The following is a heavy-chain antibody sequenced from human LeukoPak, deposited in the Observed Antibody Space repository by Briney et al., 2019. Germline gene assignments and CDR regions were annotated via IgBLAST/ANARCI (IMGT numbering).Heavy chain of an antibody. CDR1: GYTFTSYG. CDR2: ISAYNGNT. D-gene: IGHD6-13*01. Sequence: GASVKVSCKASGYTFTSYGISWVRQAPGQGLEWMGWISAYNGNTNYAQKLQGRVTMTTDTSTSTAYMELRSLRSDDTAVYYCARDGYSSSWYIIYYYGMDVWGQGTLVTVSS. V-gene: IGHV1-18*01. J-gene: IGHJ6*02. CDR3: ARDGYSSSWYIIYYYGMDV.